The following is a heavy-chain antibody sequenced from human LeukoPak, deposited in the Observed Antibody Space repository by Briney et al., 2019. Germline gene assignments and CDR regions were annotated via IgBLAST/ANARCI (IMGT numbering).Heavy chain of an antibody. D-gene: IGHD3-3*01. CDR2: ISGSGGSI. CDR3: ARDITIFGVVPRFSVPCFDY. Sequence: PGGSLRLSCAASGFTFSSYAMSWVRQAPGKGLEWVSAISGSGGSIYYADSVKGRFTISRDNAKNSLYLQMNSLRAEDTAVYYCARDITIFGVVPRFSVPCFDYWGQGTLVTVSS. V-gene: IGHV3-23*01. J-gene: IGHJ4*02. CDR1: GFTFSSYA.